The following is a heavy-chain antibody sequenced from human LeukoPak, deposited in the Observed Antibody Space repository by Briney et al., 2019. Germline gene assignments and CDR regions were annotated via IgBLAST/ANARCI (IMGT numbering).Heavy chain of an antibody. J-gene: IGHJ3*02. CDR1: GFTFSSYA. D-gene: IGHD2-2*02. V-gene: IGHV3-53*01. CDR2: IYSGGST. CDR3: ASPLLYYDGAFDI. Sequence: GGSLRLSCAASGFTFSSYAMHWVRQAPGKGLEWVSVIYSGGSTYYADSVKGRFTISRDNSKNTLYLQMNSLRAEDTAVYYCASPLLYYDGAFDIWGQGTMVTVSS.